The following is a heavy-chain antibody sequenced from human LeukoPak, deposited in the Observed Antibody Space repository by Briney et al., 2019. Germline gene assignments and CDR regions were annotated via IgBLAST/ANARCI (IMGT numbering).Heavy chain of an antibody. CDR2: ISSSSSYI. V-gene: IGHV3-21*01. CDR1: GFTFSSYS. Sequence: PGGSLRLSCAASGFTFSSYSMNWVRQAPGKGLEWVSSISSSSSYIYYADSVKGRFTISRDNAKNSLYLQMNSLRAEDTAVYYCARGLHYYDSSGYYREGHAFDIWGQGTMVTVSS. D-gene: IGHD3-22*01. J-gene: IGHJ3*02. CDR3: ARGLHYYDSSGYYREGHAFDI.